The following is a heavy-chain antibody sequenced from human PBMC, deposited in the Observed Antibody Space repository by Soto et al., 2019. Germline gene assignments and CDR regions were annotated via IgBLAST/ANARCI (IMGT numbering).Heavy chain of an antibody. V-gene: IGHV4-59*12. J-gene: IGHJ5*02. CDR3: ARYGSGSYPRLDP. CDR2: MYYSGST. Sequence: LSLTCTVSGGSISSYYWSWIRQPPGKGLEWIGYMYYSGSTNYNPSLKSRVTISVDTSKNQFSLKLSSVTAADTAVYYCARYGSGSYPRLDPWGQGTLVTVSS. CDR1: GGSISSYY. D-gene: IGHD3-10*01.